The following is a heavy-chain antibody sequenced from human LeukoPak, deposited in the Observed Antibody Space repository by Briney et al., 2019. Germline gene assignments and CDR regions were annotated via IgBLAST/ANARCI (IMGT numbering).Heavy chain of an antibody. V-gene: IGHV1-18*01. J-gene: IGHJ6*04. CDR1: GGTFSSYG. Sequence: ASVKVSCKASGGTFSSYGISWVRQAPGQGLEWMGWISAYNGNTNYAQKLQGRVTMTTDTSTSTAYMELRSLRSDDTAVYYCARDQRFYDILTGYYKENWFDPWGKGTTVTVSS. CDR3: ARDQRFYDILTGYYKENWFDP. CDR2: ISAYNGNT. D-gene: IGHD3-9*01.